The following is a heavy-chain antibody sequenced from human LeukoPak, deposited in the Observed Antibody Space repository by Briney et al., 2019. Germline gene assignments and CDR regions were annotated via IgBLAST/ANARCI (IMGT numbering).Heavy chain of an antibody. CDR1: GGTFSSYA. J-gene: IGHJ6*02. V-gene: IGHV1-69*13. D-gene: IGHD6-19*01. CDR3: ARGPSSSGWSYYYYYGMDV. CDR2: IIPIFGTA. Sequence: AASVTVSCTASGGTFSSYAISWVRQAPGQGLEWMGGIIPIFGTANYAQKFQGRVTITADESTSTAYMELSSLRSEDTAVYYCARGPSSSGWSYYYYYGMDVWGQGTTVTVSS.